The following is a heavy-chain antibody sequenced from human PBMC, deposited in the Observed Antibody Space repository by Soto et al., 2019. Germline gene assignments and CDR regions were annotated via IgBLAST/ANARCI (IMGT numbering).Heavy chain of an antibody. CDR1: GFTFSDYV. J-gene: IGHJ6*02. CDR2: ISDDGSNK. Sequence: GGSLRLSYAASGFTFSDYVMHVGRPAPVKVLEWVAFISDDGSNKYYADSMKGRFTMSRDNSKSTLYLQMNSLRVEDTAVYYCTKRRNVLRFLEWSSGMEVCGQGTTVTVFS. CDR3: TKRRNVLRFLEWSSGMEV. V-gene: IGHV3-30*18. D-gene: IGHD3-3*01.